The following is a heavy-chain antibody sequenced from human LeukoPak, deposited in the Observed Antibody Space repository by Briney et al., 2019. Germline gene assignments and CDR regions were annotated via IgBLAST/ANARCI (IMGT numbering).Heavy chain of an antibody. CDR3: ASRHLPVAGTFNY. J-gene: IGHJ4*02. V-gene: IGHV1-69*05. CDR2: IIPIFGTA. CDR1: GGTFSSYA. D-gene: IGHD6-19*01. Sequence: ASVKVSCKASGGTFSSYAISWVRQAPGQGLEWMGRIIPIFGTANYAQKFQGRVTITTDESTSTAYMELSRLRSEDTAVYYCASRHLPVAGTFNYWGQGTLVTVSS.